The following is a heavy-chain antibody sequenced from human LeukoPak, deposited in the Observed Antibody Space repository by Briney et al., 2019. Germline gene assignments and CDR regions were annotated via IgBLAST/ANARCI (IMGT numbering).Heavy chain of an antibody. CDR2: INHSGGT. V-gene: IGHV4-34*01. CDR3: ARGYCSGGSCYSSYYYSYMDV. Sequence: SETLSLTCAVYGGSFSGYYWSWIRQPPGKGLEWIGEINHSGGTNYNPSLKSRVTISVDRSKNQFSLKLSSVTAADTAVYYCARGYCSGGSCYSSYYYSYMDVWGKGTTVTVSS. J-gene: IGHJ6*03. D-gene: IGHD2-15*01. CDR1: GGSFSGYY.